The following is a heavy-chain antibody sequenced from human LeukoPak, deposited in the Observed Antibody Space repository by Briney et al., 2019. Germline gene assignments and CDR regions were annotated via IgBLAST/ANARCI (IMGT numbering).Heavy chain of an antibody. CDR1: GGSISSYY. CDR3: ATTTGTTRLFQH. Sequence: NPSETLSLTCTVSGGSISSYYWSWIRQPPGKRLEWIGHIHYSGSTNYNPSLKSRVTISLDTSKNQFSLKLSSVTAADTAIYYCATTTGTTRLFQHWGQGTLVTVSS. D-gene: IGHD4-11*01. CDR2: IHYSGST. J-gene: IGHJ1*01. V-gene: IGHV4-59*01.